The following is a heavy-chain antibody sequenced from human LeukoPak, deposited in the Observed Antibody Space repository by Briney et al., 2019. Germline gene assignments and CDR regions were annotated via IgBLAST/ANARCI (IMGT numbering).Heavy chain of an antibody. CDR2: IKQDGSEK. J-gene: IGHJ4*02. CDR1: GFTFSSYA. CDR3: ARLGVYYDSSGYGPSLFDY. D-gene: IGHD3-22*01. Sequence: HPGGSLRLSCAASGFTFSSYAMSWVRQAPGKGLEWVANIKQDGSEKYYVDSVKGRFTISRGNAKNSLYLQMNSLRAEDTAVYYCARLGVYYDSSGYGPSLFDYWGQGTLVTVSS. V-gene: IGHV3-7*01.